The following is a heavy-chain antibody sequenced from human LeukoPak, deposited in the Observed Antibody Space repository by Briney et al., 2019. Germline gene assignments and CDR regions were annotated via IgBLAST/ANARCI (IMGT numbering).Heavy chain of an antibody. CDR3: AKDAGTGDVAFDI. D-gene: IGHD7-27*01. V-gene: IGHV3-30*18. Sequence: GGSLRLSCAASGFTFSSYAMSWVRQAPGKGLEWVAVISYDGSNKYYADSVKGRFTISRDNSKNTLYLQMNSLRAEDTAVYYCAKDAGTGDVAFDIWGQGTMVTVSS. J-gene: IGHJ3*02. CDR2: ISYDGSNK. CDR1: GFTFSSYA.